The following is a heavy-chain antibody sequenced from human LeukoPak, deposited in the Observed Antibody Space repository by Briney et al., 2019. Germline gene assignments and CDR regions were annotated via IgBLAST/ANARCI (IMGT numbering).Heavy chain of an antibody. Sequence: PGGSLRLSCAASGFTFSSYWMSWVRQAPGKGLEWVAVISYDGSNKYYADSVKGRFTISRDNSKNTLYLQMNSLRAEDTAVYYCAEDPGYSYGPTDYYYYGMDVWGQGTTVTVSS. V-gene: IGHV3-30*18. J-gene: IGHJ6*02. CDR1: GFTFSSYW. CDR2: ISYDGSNK. CDR3: AEDPGYSYGPTDYYYYGMDV. D-gene: IGHD5-18*01.